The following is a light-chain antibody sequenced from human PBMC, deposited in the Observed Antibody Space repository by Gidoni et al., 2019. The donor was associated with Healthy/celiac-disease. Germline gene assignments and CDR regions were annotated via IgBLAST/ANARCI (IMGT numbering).Light chain of an antibody. Sequence: EIQITQSPSTLSASVGDRVTITCRASQRISSWLAWYQQKPGKAPKLLIYKASSLKSGVPSRFSGSGSGTEFTLTISSLQPDDFATYYCQQYNSYSPTFGQGTKLEIK. CDR3: QQYNSYSPT. V-gene: IGKV1-5*03. J-gene: IGKJ2*01. CDR1: QRISSW. CDR2: KAS.